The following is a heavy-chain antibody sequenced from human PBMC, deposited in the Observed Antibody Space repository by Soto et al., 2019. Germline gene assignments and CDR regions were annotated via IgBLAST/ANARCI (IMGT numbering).Heavy chain of an antibody. Sequence: XLRLSYAPSGFXFSNFGVHWVRHAPGKGLEWVAVIWYDGSNSVSEDSVKGLFTISIDNSKNTLYLQMSGLRSEDTAVYYCARDPRTARPSAMDVWGQGTTVTVS. J-gene: IGHJ6*02. CDR2: IWYDGSNS. CDR1: GFXFSNFG. CDR3: ARDPRTARPSAMDV. D-gene: IGHD6-6*01. V-gene: IGHV3-33*08.